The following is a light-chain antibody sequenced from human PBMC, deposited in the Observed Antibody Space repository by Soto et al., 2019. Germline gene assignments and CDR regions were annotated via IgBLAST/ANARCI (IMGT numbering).Light chain of an antibody. Sequence: EIVMRQSPTTLSVAPGERATLSFWASQSVSTILAWYQQKPGQVPILLIYGASTRASGIPAMFSGSGSGTEFTLTIGSLHSEDFAVYYCQQYSISPSFGQGTRLEIK. V-gene: IGKV3-15*01. CDR1: QSVSTI. CDR3: QQYSISPS. J-gene: IGKJ5*01. CDR2: GAS.